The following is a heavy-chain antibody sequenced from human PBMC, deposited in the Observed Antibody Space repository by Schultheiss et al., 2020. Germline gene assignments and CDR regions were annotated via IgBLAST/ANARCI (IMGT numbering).Heavy chain of an antibody. Sequence: TLSLTCTVSGGSISSYYWSWIRQPPGKALEWLALIDWDDDKYYSTSLKTRLTISKDTSKNQVVLTMTNMDPVDTATYYCARSYSYSSGWYLDYWGQGTLVTVSS. D-gene: IGHD6-19*01. CDR2: IDWDDDK. J-gene: IGHJ4*02. V-gene: IGHV2-70*18. CDR3: ARSYSYSSGWYLDY. CDR1: GGSISSYYW.